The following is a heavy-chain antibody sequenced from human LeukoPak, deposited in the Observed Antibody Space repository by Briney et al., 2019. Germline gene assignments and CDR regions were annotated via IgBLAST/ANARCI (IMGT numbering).Heavy chain of an antibody. CDR1: GFTFSSYA. V-gene: IGHV3-33*03. Sequence: GGSLRLSCAASGFTFSSYAMHWVRQAPGKGREGVAIIWSDGNNKYYADSVKGRFTISRDNAKNSLYLQMNSLRAEDTAVYYCAKDLQGSYSSGWYRSLRFDYWGQGTLVTVSS. J-gene: IGHJ4*02. CDR3: AKDLQGSYSSGWYRSLRFDY. CDR2: IWSDGNNK. D-gene: IGHD6-19*01.